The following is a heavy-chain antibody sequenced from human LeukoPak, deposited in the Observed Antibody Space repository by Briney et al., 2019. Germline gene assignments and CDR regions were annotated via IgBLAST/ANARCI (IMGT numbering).Heavy chain of an antibody. CDR2: IYYSGST. J-gene: IGHJ4*02. CDR3: ARGDYEIDY. CDR1: GGSISRYY. D-gene: IGHD4-17*01. Sequence: SETLSLTWTVSGGSISRYYWGWIRQPPGKGLEWIGYIYYSGSTNYNPTLKSRVTISVDTSKNQFSLKLSSVTAADTAVYYCARGDYEIDYWGQGTLVTVSS. V-gene: IGHV4-59*01.